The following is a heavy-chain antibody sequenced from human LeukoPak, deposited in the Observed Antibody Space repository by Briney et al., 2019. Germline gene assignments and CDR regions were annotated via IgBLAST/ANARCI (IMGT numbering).Heavy chain of an antibody. CDR3: AKDDYSNYRGLIDY. CDR2: ISYDGSNK. V-gene: IGHV3-30-3*01. Sequence: PGRSLRLSCAASGFTFSSSAMHWVRQAPAKGLEWVAVISYDGSNKYYADSVKGRFTISRDNSKNTLYLQMNSLRAEDTAVYYCAKDDYSNYRGLIDYWGQGTLVTVSS. J-gene: IGHJ4*02. D-gene: IGHD4-11*01. CDR1: GFTFSSSA.